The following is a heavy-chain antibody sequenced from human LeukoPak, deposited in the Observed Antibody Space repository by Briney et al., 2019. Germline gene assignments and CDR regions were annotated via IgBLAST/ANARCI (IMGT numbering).Heavy chain of an antibody. CDR2: ISSSSSTI. J-gene: IGHJ4*02. CDR1: GFTFSSYS. Sequence: GGSLRLSCAASGFTFSSYSMNWVRQAPGKGLEWVSYISSSSSTIYYADSVKGRFTISRDNSKNTLYLQMNSLRAEDTAVYYCAKTPTSAYDSSGWGADYWGQGTLVTVSS. V-gene: IGHV3-48*01. D-gene: IGHD3-22*01. CDR3: AKTPTSAYDSSGWGADY.